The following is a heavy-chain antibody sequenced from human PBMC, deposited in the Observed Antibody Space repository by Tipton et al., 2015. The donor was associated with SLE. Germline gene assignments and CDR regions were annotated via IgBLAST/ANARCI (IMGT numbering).Heavy chain of an antibody. D-gene: IGHD2-15*01. CDR1: GVPLSSTPYY. CDR2: IYYIGIGNT. Sequence: TLSLTCTVSGVPLSSTPYYWGWVRPPPGKGLEWIGTIYYIGIGNTYYNPSLTSRVTISIDTSNNQFSLMLSSVTAADTAVYYCVRHGGRYGYHGYFQHWGQGTLVTVSS. V-gene: IGHV4-39*01. J-gene: IGHJ1*01. CDR3: VRHGGRYGYHGYFQH.